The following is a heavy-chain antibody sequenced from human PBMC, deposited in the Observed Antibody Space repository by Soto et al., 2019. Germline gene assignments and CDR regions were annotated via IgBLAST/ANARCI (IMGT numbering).Heavy chain of an antibody. CDR2: TYYRSNWRH. CDR3: ARGVAGSGFDR. Sequence: SQTLSLTCAISGDSVSSNTAAWNWIRSSPSSGLEWLGRTYYRSNWRHDYAVSVKSRITVNPDTSKNHFSLQLNPVTPDDTAVYYCARGVAGSGFDRWGQGTLVTVSS. CDR1: GDSVSSNTAA. D-gene: IGHD6-19*01. V-gene: IGHV6-1*01. J-gene: IGHJ4*02.